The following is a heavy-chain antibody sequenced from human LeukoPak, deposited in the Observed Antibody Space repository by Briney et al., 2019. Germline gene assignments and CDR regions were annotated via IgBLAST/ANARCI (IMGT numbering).Heavy chain of an antibody. CDR2: IIGSGDLI. J-gene: IGHJ4*02. CDR1: GFTVISNY. V-gene: IGHV3-48*02. D-gene: IGHD1-26*01. Sequence: PGGSLRRSSAASGFTVISNYMSWCGQAPGKGLEWVSFIIGSGDLIYYADSVKGRFTISRDNAKNSLYLQMNSLRDEDTAVYYCSKVRGATFSHHYFDYWAQGALVTVSS. CDR3: SKVRGATFSHHYFDY.